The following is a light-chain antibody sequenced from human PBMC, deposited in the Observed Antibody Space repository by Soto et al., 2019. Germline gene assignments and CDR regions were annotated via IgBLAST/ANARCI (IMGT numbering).Light chain of an antibody. J-gene: IGKJ1*01. CDR1: QTISSW. V-gene: IGKV1-5*03. CDR3: KHYNSYSEA. CDR2: KAS. Sequence: DIQMTQSPSTLSGSVGDRFTITCRASQTISSWLAWYQQKPGKANKLLIYKASTLKSGVPSRFSGSGSGTEFTLTISSLQPDDFATYYCKHYNSYSEAVGQGNKVDIK.